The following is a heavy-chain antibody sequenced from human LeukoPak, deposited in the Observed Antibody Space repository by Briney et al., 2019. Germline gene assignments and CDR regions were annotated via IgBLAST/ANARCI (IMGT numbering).Heavy chain of an antibody. CDR1: GFTFSSYA. CDR2: ISYDGSNK. D-gene: IGHD6-19*01. Sequence: PGGSLRLSCAASGFTFSSYAMHWVRQAPGKGLEWVAVISYDGSNKYYADSVKGRFTISRDNSKNTLYLQMNSLRAEDTAVYYCARDLGQWLVDLDYYYYGMDVWGQGTTVTVSS. J-gene: IGHJ6*02. V-gene: IGHV3-30-3*01. CDR3: ARDLGQWLVDLDYYYYGMDV.